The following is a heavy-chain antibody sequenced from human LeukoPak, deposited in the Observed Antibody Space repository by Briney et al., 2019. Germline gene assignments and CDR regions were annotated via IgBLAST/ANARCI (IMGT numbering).Heavy chain of an antibody. J-gene: IGHJ5*02. CDR1: GFTFSSYS. D-gene: IGHD3-22*01. Sequence: GGSLRLSCAASGFTFSSYSMNWVRQAPGKGLEWVSSISSSSSYIYYADSVKGRFTISRDNAKNSLNLQMNSLRAEDTAVYYCARDLYDSSGYYPAWFDPWGQGTLVTVSS. CDR3: ARDLYDSSGYYPAWFDP. CDR2: ISSSSSYI. V-gene: IGHV3-21*01.